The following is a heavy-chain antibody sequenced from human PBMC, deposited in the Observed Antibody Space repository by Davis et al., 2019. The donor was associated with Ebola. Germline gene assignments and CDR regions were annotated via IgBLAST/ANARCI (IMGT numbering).Heavy chain of an antibody. CDR1: GGTFSSYA. J-gene: IGHJ4*02. CDR2: ISGYNGNT. Sequence: AASVKVSCKASGGTFSSYAISWVRQAPGQGLEWMGWISGYNGNTDYAQKLQGRVTMTTDTSTSTAYMELRSLRSDDTAVYYCARTTRGSGWFLDYWGQGTLVTVSS. V-gene: IGHV1-18*01. D-gene: IGHD6-19*01. CDR3: ARTTRGSGWFLDY.